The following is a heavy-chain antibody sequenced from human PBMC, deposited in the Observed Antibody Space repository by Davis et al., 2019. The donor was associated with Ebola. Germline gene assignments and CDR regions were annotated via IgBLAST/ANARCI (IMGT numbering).Heavy chain of an antibody. CDR3: ARHSSGPYYYYYGMDV. Sequence: GESLKISCKGSGYSFNSYWIAWVRQMPGKGLEWMGIIYSGDSDIRYSPSFQGQVTISADKSISTAYLQWSSLKASDTAMYYCARHSSGPYYYYYGMDVWGQGTTVTVSS. J-gene: IGHJ6*02. V-gene: IGHV5-51*01. CDR2: IYSGDSDI. D-gene: IGHD3-22*01. CDR1: GYSFNSYW.